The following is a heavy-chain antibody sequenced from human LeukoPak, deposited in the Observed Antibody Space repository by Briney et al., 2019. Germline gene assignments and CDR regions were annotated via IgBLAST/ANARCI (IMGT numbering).Heavy chain of an antibody. V-gene: IGHV3-48*03. CDR3: ARGGNWFES. CDR1: GVTFSGYE. J-gene: IGHJ5*01. D-gene: IGHD3-16*01. Sequence: PGGTLRLSCAASGVTFSGYEMNWVREAPGEGLECVSYISSSGGTISYADSVKGRFTISRDNAKNALYLQMNSLRAQDTPNYYSARGGNWFESWGQGTMATVSS. CDR2: ISSSGGTI.